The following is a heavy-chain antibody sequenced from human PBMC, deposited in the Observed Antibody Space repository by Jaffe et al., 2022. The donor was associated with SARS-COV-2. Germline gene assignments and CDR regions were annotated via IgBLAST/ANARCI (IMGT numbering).Heavy chain of an antibody. V-gene: IGHV6-1*01. J-gene: IGHJ5*02. Sequence: QVQLQQSGPGLVKPSQTLSLTCAISGDSVSSNSAAWNWIRQSPSRGLEWLGRTYYRSKWYNDYAVSVKSRITINPDTSKNQFSLQLNSVTPEDTAVYYCAREIYDCSGGSCRWDWFDPWGQGTLVTVSS. D-gene: IGHD2-15*01. CDR3: AREIYDCSGGSCRWDWFDP. CDR2: TYYRSKWYN. CDR1: GDSVSSNSAA.